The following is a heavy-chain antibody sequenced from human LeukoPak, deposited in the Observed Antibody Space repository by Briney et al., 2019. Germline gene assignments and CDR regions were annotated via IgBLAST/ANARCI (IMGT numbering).Heavy chain of an antibody. D-gene: IGHD6-13*01. CDR3: AKDIVAAGLFDY. V-gene: IGHV3-21*04. J-gene: IGHJ4*02. CDR1: GFTFSSYS. Sequence: GGSLRLSCAASGFTFSSYSMNWVRQAPGKGLEWVSSISSSSSYIYYADSVKGRFTISRDNAKNSLYLQMDSLRVEDTAVYYCAKDIVAAGLFDYWGQGTLVTVSS. CDR2: ISSSSSYI.